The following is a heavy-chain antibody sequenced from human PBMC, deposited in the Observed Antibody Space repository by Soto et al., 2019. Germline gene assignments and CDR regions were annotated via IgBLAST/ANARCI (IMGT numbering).Heavy chain of an antibody. Sequence: PSETLSLTCAVYGGSFSGYSWTWIRQPPGTGLEWIGEINHSGSTNYNPSLKSRVTISVDTSKNQFSLKLSSVTAADTAVYYCARDRYCISTSCYNWFDPWGQGTLVTVS. CDR1: GGSFSGYS. V-gene: IGHV4-34*01. D-gene: IGHD2-2*01. CDR2: INHSGST. J-gene: IGHJ5*02. CDR3: ARDRYCISTSCYNWFDP.